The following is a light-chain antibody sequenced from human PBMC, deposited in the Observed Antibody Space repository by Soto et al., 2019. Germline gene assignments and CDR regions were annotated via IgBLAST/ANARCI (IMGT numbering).Light chain of an antibody. J-gene: IGKJ4*01. CDR2: GAS. CDR3: QQYNSWPLT. Sequence: EIVMTQSPATLSVSPGERATLSCRASQSVGSSLAWYQRKPGQAPRLLIYGASTRATGIPATFSGSGSGTEFTLTISSLQSEDFAVYYGQQYNSWPLTFGGGNKVEIK. V-gene: IGKV3-15*01. CDR1: QSVGSS.